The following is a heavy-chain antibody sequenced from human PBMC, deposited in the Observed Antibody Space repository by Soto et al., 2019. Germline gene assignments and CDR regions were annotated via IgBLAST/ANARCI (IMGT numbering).Heavy chain of an antibody. V-gene: IGHV3-21*01. Sequence: EVQLVESGGGLVKPGGSLRLSCAASRFTFSSYSMIWVRQAPGKGLEWVSSISSSSSYIYYADSVKGRFTISRDNAKNSLYLQMNSLRAEDTAVYYCARGYYDSSGPYFDYWGQGTLVTVSS. CDR2: ISSSSSYI. CDR3: ARGYYDSSGPYFDY. CDR1: RFTFSSYS. J-gene: IGHJ4*02. D-gene: IGHD3-22*01.